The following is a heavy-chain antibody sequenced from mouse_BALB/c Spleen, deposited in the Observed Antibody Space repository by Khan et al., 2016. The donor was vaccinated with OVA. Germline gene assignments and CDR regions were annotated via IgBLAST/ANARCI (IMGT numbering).Heavy chain of an antibody. Sequence: VQLQQPGPSLVKPSQTLSLTCSVTGDSITSGYWSWIRKFPGNKLEYMGYMIYTGYTYYNPSLKSRISITRHTSKNQYYLQLNSVTTEDTATYYCARSTYRYAFAYWGQGTLVTVSA. CDR1: GDSITSGY. J-gene: IGHJ3*01. CDR2: MIYTGYT. CDR3: ARSTYRYAFAY. D-gene: IGHD2-14*01. V-gene: IGHV3-8*02.